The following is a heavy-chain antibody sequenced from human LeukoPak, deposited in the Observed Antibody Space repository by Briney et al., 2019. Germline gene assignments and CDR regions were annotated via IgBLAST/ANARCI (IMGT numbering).Heavy chain of an antibody. D-gene: IGHD6-6*01. CDR2: INHSGST. CDR1: YGSFSGYY. V-gene: IGHV4-34*01. CDR3: ARHGLVAARHAFDI. J-gene: IGHJ3*02. Sequence: TSETLSLTCAVFYGSFSGYYWSWIRQSPGKGLEWIGEINHSGSTNYNPSLKSRVTISVDTSKDQFSLKLSSVTAADTAVYYCARHGLVAARHAFDIWGQGTMVAVSS.